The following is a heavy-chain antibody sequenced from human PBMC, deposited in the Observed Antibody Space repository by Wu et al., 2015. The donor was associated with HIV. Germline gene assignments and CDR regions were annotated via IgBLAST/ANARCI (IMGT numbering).Heavy chain of an antibody. CDR1: GYTLTELS. Sequence: QVQLLQSGGEVEKPGASVKVSCKVSGYTLTELSMHWVRQAPGKGLEWMGGFDPEDGETIYAQKFQGRVTMTEDTSTDTAYMELSSLRSEDTAVYYCATYRAPEWLAPGNAFDIVGPRDNGHRLF. D-gene: IGHD6-19*01. CDR2: FDPEDGET. V-gene: IGHV1-24*01. CDR3: ATYRAPEWLAPGNAFDI. J-gene: IGHJ3*02.